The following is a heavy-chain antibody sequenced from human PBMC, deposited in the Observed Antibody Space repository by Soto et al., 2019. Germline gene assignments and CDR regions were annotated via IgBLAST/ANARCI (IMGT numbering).Heavy chain of an antibody. D-gene: IGHD3-9*01. J-gene: IGHJ5*02. Sequence: QVRLVQSGAEMKPPGASVRISCKASGYMFYFYYIHWVRQAPGQGLEWMADINPNSGAATYAEIFLGSIAVTSYMSTCTIFMDIYNLRPGDTALYYCARFQYFFESDGPKTCYFGSWGQGTLVTVSS. V-gene: IGHV1-46*02. CDR3: ARFQYFFESDGPKTCYFGS. CDR2: INPNSGAA. CDR1: GYMFYFYY.